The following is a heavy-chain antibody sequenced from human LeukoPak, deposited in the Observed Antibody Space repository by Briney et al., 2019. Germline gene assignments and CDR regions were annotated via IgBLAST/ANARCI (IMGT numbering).Heavy chain of an antibody. V-gene: IGHV3-23*01. CDR2: VTGSGGST. D-gene: IGHD3-22*01. CDR1: GFTFSNYA. Sequence: GGSLRLSCAASGFTFSNYAMNWVRQAPGKGLEWGSTVTGSGGSTYYADSVKGRFTISRDNSKNTLYLQMNSLRAEDTAVYYCANRGLPDSSGYHYPLPYFDYWGQGTLVTVSS. CDR3: ANRGLPDSSGYHYPLPYFDY. J-gene: IGHJ4*02.